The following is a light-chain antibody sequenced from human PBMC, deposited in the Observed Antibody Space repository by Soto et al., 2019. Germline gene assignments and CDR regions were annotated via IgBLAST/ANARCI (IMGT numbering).Light chain of an antibody. CDR2: MAS. V-gene: IGKV1-5*03. CDR3: QQFKTFYT. Sequence: DIQMTQSPSTLSVSVGDRVTITCRASQTIGDWLAWYQQKPGKAPKLLIYMASSLDSGVPSRFSGSGSGTEFTLTISSLQPDDFATYYCQQFKTFYTFGQGTKLEIK. CDR1: QTIGDW. J-gene: IGKJ2*01.